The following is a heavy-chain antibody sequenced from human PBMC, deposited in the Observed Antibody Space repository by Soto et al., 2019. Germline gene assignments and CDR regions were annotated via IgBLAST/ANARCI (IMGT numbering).Heavy chain of an antibody. CDR3: ARTTAVPNTLRSRYFFDY. CDR1: GGSVSNKTYY. D-gene: IGHD4-17*01. V-gene: IGHV4-61*01. CDR2: VYYSGTT. J-gene: IGHJ4*02. Sequence: SETLSVSCSFSGGSVSNKTYYWSWIRQPPGKRLEWIGYVYYSGTTKYNHSLKSRVTISVDLSKNQFSLRLSSVTTADTALYYCARTTAVPNTLRSRYFFDYWGQGTMVTVSS.